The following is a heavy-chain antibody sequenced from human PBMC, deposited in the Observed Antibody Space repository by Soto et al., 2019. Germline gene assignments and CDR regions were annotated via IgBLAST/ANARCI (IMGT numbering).Heavy chain of an antibody. CDR1: GFTFNNYG. D-gene: IGHD2-2*01. CDR2: VSKSGYT. Sequence: GGSMRLSCVVSGFTFNNYGINWVRQAPGKGLEWVSSVSKSGYTYYSDSVKGRFTISRDNAKNSVSLQMNTLRAEDTAVYYCAREDSIIIPAVSDFWGQGTLVTVSS. J-gene: IGHJ4*02. V-gene: IGHV3-21*01. CDR3: AREDSIIIPAVSDF.